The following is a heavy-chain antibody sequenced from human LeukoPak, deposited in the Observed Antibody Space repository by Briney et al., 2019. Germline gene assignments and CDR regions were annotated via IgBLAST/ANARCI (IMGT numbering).Heavy chain of an antibody. J-gene: IGHJ5*02. CDR3: ARDRYSTGWYNWFDA. Sequence: SETLSLTCTVSGGTISSSSYYWVCIGQRPGKGLEWTGSFYRSYSTYSDPSLKSRVIISVETSKNQFCLKLSSVTAADTAVYYCARDRYSTGWYNWFDAWGQGTLVTVSS. D-gene: IGHD6-13*01. CDR1: GGTISSSSYY. V-gene: IGHV4-39*07. CDR2: FYRSYST.